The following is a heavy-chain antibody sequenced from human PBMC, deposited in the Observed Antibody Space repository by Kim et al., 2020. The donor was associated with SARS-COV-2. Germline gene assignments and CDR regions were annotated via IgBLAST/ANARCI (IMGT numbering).Heavy chain of an antibody. V-gene: IGHV3-30*18. J-gene: IGHJ4*02. CDR2: ISYNGKNE. CDR3: AKDADSTSASMPDY. Sequence: GGSLRLSCAASGLTFSGYGMHWVRQAPGKGLEWLAFISYNGKNELYADSVKGRFNVSRDNVRDTLFLQMESLTVGDTGVYFCAKDADSTSASMPDYWGLGTLVTVSS. D-gene: IGHD2-2*01. CDR1: GLTFSGYG.